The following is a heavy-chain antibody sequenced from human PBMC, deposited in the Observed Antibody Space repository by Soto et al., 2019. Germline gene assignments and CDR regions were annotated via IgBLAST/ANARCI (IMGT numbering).Heavy chain of an antibody. D-gene: IGHD3-22*01. CDR2: IYYSST. CDR3: ARLVYDSRLNYLYFDH. CDR1: SGSVNSGDYY. V-gene: IGHV4-61*08. Sequence: PSETLSLTCTVSSGSVNSGDYYWSWIRQPPGRGLEWIGYIYYSSTNYHPSLESRATISVDRSKNQFSLRLSSVTAADTGKYYCARLVYDSRLNYLYFDHWGQGTLVTVSS. J-gene: IGHJ4*02.